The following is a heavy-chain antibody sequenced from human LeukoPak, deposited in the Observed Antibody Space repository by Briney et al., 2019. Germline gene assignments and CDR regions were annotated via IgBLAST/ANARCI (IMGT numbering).Heavy chain of an antibody. V-gene: IGHV3-64D*06. D-gene: IGHD3-22*01. Sequence: GGSLRLSCSASGFTFSNYAMHWVRQAPGKGLEYVSAISDTGRSTFYADSVKGRFTISRDNSKNTLYLQMSSLRAEDTAVYYCVKVLGTLYYYDSWGQGTLVTVSS. CDR1: GFTFSNYA. CDR3: VKVLGTLYYYDS. J-gene: IGHJ5*01. CDR2: ISDTGRST.